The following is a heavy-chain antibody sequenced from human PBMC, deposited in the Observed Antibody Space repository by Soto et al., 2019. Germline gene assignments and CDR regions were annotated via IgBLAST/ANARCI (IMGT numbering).Heavy chain of an antibody. D-gene: IGHD6-13*01. V-gene: IGHV5-51*01. CDR1: GYSFTSYW. CDR2: IYPGDSDT. CDR3: ARHIATAAGIRRTYYHYMDV. Sequence: GESLKISCKGSGYSFTSYWIGWVRQMPGKGLEWMGIIYPGDSDTRYSPSFQGQVTISADQSISTAYLQWSSLKASDTAIYYCARHIATAAGIRRTYYHYMDVWGKGTTVTVSS. J-gene: IGHJ6*03.